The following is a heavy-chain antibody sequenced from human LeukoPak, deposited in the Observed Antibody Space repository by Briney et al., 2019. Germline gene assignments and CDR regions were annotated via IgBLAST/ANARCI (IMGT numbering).Heavy chain of an antibody. Sequence: GGSLRLFCAASGFSFGTYAMSWVRQAPGKGLEWLSHITSGSATTPYADSVKGRFTIYRENSKNTLCLQMNSLTAEDTAVNYCTKEGEQLCGGWFDPRGQGTLVT. CDR2: ITSGSATT. D-gene: IGHD5-18*01. CDR1: GFSFGTYA. CDR3: TKEGEQLCGGWFDP. V-gene: IGHV3-23*01. J-gene: IGHJ5*02.